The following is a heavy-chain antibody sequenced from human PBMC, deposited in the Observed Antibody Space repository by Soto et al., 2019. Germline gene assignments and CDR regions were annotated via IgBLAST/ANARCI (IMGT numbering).Heavy chain of an antibody. CDR1: GGSLNNYA. Sequence: QVQLVQYGAEVKKPGSSVKVSCAASGGSLNNYAVSWVRRTPGQGFEWLGEIIPAFGTPNYAQKFQDRVTITADVLTNTVFMELSSLRSEDTAEYSCAREGLRRGALDYWGQGSLVTVSS. J-gene: IGHJ4*02. CDR3: AREGLRRGALDY. CDR2: IIPAFGTP. V-gene: IGHV1-69*01. D-gene: IGHD6-6*01.